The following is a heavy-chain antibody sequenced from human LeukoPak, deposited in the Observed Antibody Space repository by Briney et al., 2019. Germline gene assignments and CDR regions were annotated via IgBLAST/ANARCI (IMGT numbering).Heavy chain of an antibody. Sequence: QAGGSLRLSCAASGFTFSSYGMSWVRQAPGKGLEWVSAISGSGGSTYYADSVKGRFTISRDNSKNTLYLQMNSLRAEDTAVYYCARDLKYGDSYYYYIDVWGKGTTVTVSS. J-gene: IGHJ6*03. D-gene: IGHD4-17*01. V-gene: IGHV3-23*01. CDR1: GFTFSSYG. CDR3: ARDLKYGDSYYYYIDV. CDR2: ISGSGGST.